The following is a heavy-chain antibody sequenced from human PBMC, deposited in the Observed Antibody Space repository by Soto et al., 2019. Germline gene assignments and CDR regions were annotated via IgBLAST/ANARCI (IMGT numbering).Heavy chain of an antibody. D-gene: IGHD2-15*01. CDR3: VKQAHGLDGVAFDY. CDR1: GFIFSEST. CDR2: VSTSGRST. Sequence: EVQLVESGGGLVQPGGSLSLSCSASGFIFSESTIYWVRQVPGRGLEAISAVSTSGRSTYYADSVKDRFTISRDNSKNTLFLQMGSLRPEDTAIYYCVKQAHGLDGVAFDYWGQGTQVTVAS. J-gene: IGHJ4*02. V-gene: IGHV3-64D*06.